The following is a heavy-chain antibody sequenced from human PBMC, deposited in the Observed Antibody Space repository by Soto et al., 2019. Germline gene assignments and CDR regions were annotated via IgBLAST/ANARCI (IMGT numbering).Heavy chain of an antibody. CDR1: GFTFSSYG. D-gene: IGHD5-12*01. J-gene: IGHJ5*02. Sequence: GGSLRLSCEASGFTFSSYGMHWVRQAPGKGLEWVAIIWYDGSKKFYADSVKGRFTISRDDSKNTVYLQMDSLRAEDTAVYYCARDSSAYDWNTSGWFPAGFDPWGQGTLVTVSS. CDR3: ARDSSAYDWNTSGWFPAGFDP. V-gene: IGHV3-33*01. CDR2: IWYDGSKK.